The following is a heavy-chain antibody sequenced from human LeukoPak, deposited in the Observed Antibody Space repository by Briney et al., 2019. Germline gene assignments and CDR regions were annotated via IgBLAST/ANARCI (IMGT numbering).Heavy chain of an antibody. Sequence: SETLSLTCTVSGGSISSGSYYWRWIRQPAGKGLEWIVRIYTSGSTNYNPSLKSRVTISVDTSKNQFSLKLSSVTAADTAVYYCARDLSDIAVAGILDYWGQGTLVTVSS. CDR3: ARDLSDIAVAGILDY. D-gene: IGHD6-19*01. CDR1: GGSISSGSYY. CDR2: IYTSGST. J-gene: IGHJ4*02. V-gene: IGHV4-61*02.